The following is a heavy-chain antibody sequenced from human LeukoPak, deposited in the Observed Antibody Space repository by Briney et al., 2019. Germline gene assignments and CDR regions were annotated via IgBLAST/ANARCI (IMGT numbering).Heavy chain of an antibody. J-gene: IGHJ4*02. CDR3: ARDWLPDY. Sequence: GGSLRLSCAASGFTFSSYWMHWVRQAPGKGLVWVSRIKSDGSSTSHADSVKGRFTTCRDNAKNTLYLQMNSLRAEDTAVYYCARDWLPDYWGQGTLVTVSS. V-gene: IGHV3-74*01. CDR2: IKSDGSST. D-gene: IGHD3-9*01. CDR1: GFTFSSYW.